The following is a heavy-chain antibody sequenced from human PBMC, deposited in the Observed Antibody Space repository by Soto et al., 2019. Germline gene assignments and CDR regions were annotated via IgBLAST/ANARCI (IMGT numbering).Heavy chain of an antibody. CDR1: GYTFNNYG. CDR3: ARSVRVASPGDY. V-gene: IGHV1-18*04. J-gene: IGHJ4*02. D-gene: IGHD3-10*02. CDR2: ISGYNGNT. Sequence: QVQLLQSGGEVKKPGASVEVSCKTSGYTFNNYGITWVRQAPGQGLEWMGWISGYNGNTNYAQKFQDRLTMTLDTSTSTAYMELRSLRSDDTAVYFCARSVRVASPGDYWGQGTLATVPS.